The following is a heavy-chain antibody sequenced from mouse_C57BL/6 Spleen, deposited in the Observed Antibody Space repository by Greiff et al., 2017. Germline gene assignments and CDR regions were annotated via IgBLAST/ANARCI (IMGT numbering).Heavy chain of an antibody. Sequence: EVMLVESGGGLVKPGGSLKLSCAASGFTFSSYAMSWVRQTPGKRLEWVATISDGGSYTYYPDNVKGRFTISRDNAKNNLYLQMSHLKSGSTAMYYGARDDYYGSSLYWYFDVWGTGTTVTVSS. CDR3: ARDDYYGSSLYWYFDV. CDR2: ISDGGSYT. D-gene: IGHD1-1*01. CDR1: GFTFSSYA. J-gene: IGHJ1*03. V-gene: IGHV5-4*01.